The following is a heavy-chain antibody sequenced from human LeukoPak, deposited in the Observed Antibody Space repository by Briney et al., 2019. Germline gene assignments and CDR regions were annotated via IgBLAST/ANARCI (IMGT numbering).Heavy chain of an antibody. Sequence: SQTLSLTCTISGGSINSGSYYWSWIRQPAGKGLEWIGRMYISESTNYNPSLMSRVTISGHTSNNQFSLRLDSVTAADTGVYYCARAAGTAFDSRGQGILVTVSS. D-gene: IGHD6-19*01. J-gene: IGHJ4*02. V-gene: IGHV4-61*02. CDR1: GGSINSGSYY. CDR3: ARAAGTAFDS. CDR2: MYISEST.